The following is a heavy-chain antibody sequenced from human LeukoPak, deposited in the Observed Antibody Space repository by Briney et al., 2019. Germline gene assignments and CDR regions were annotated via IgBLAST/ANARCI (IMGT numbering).Heavy chain of an antibody. J-gene: IGHJ4*02. Sequence: PGGSLRLSCAASGFTFNSYAMYWVCQAPGKGLEYVSAISSNGGSTYYANSVKGRFTISRDNSKNTLYLQLNSLRAEDTAVYYCAKVRDIYCSGGTCFYFDYWGQGTLVTVSS. CDR3: AKVRDIYCSGGTCFYFDY. D-gene: IGHD2-15*01. CDR2: ISSNGGST. V-gene: IGHV3-64*01. CDR1: GFTFNSYA.